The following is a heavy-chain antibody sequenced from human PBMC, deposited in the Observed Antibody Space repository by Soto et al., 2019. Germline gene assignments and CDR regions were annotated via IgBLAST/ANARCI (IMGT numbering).Heavy chain of an antibody. CDR1: GSTFTSSA. Sequence: SVKVSCKASGSTFTSSAMQWVRQARGQRLEWIGWIVVGSGNTNYAQKFQERVTITRDMSTSTAYMELSSLRSEDTAVYYCAAENGYYYGMDVWGQGTTVTVSS. CDR2: IVVGSGNT. CDR3: AAENGYYYGMDV. D-gene: IGHD1-1*01. V-gene: IGHV1-58*02. J-gene: IGHJ6*02.